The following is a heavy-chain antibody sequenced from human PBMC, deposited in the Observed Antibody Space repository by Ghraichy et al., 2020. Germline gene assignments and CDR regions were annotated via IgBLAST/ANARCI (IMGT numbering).Heavy chain of an antibody. Sequence: LSLTCAASGFAVSSFGMNWVRQAPGKGLEWIAYISSSTSTIFYADSVKGRFTVSRDNANNSLYLQMSSLRDEDMAVYYCARRGIVGSTGWFDPWGQGTLVTVSS. J-gene: IGHJ5*02. V-gene: IGHV3-48*02. D-gene: IGHD1-26*01. CDR2: ISSSTSTI. CDR1: GFAVSSFG. CDR3: ARRGIVGSTGWFDP.